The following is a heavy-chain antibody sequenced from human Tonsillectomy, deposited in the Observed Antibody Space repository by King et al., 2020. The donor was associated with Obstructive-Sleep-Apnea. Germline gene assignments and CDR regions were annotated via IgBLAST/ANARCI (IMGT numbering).Heavy chain of an antibody. CDR1: GFTFSSYG. CDR2: ISYDGSNK. CDR3: ATGYYYDSSCYYRLLDY. D-gene: IGHD3-22*01. J-gene: IGHJ4*02. Sequence: VQLVESGGGVVQPGRSLRLSCAASGFTFSSYGMHWVRQAPGKGLEWVAVISYDGSNKYYADSVKGRFTISRDNSKNTLYLQMNSLRAEDTAVYYCATGYYYDSSCYYRLLDYWGQGTLVTVSS. V-gene: IGHV3-30*03.